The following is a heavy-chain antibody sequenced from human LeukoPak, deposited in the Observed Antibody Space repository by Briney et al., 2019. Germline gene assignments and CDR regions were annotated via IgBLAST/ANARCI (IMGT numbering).Heavy chain of an antibody. CDR3: ARAYDLCRGYDYSVDV. Sequence: SETLSLTCTVSGGSISSDYWSWIRQPPGKGLEWIGYIYYSGSTNYNPSLKSRVTISVDTSKNQFSLKLSSATAADTAVYYCARAYDLCRGYDYSVDVWGQGTTVTVSS. V-gene: IGHV4-59*01. CDR2: IYYSGST. J-gene: IGHJ6*02. D-gene: IGHD3-3*01. CDR1: GGSISSDY.